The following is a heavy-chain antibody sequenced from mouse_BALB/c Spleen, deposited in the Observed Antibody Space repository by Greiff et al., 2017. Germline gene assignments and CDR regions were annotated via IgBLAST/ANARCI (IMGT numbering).Heavy chain of an antibody. CDR1: GYTFTSYT. CDR2: IYPSSGCT. V-gene: IGHV1-4*01. J-gene: IGHJ2*01. CDR3: ARYPLYGYGGFDY. Sequence: VKLQESGAELARPGASVKMSCKASGYTFTSYTMHWVKQRPGQGLEWIGDIYPSSGCTNYNQKFKDKATLTADKSSSTAYMQLSSLTSEDSAVYYCARYPLYGYGGFDYWGQGTTLTVPS. D-gene: IGHD1-2*01.